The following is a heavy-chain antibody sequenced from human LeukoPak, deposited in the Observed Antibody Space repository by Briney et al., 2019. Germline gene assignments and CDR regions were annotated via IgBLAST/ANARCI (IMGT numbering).Heavy chain of an antibody. V-gene: IGHV3-23*01. CDR3: AKGDGQQRMKDFDY. Sequence: GGPLRLSCAASGFTFSSYAMSWVRQAPGKGLEWVSAISGSGGSTYYADSVKGRFTISRDNSKNTLYLQMNSLRAEDTAVYYCAKGDGQQRMKDFDYWGQGTLVTVSS. D-gene: IGHD2-15*01. CDR1: GFTFSSYA. CDR2: ISGSGGST. J-gene: IGHJ4*02.